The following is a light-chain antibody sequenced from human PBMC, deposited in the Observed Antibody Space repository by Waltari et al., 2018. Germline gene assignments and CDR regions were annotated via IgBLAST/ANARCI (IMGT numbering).Light chain of an antibody. CDR2: EVS. CDR3: SSYTSSSTLV. Sequence: QSALTQPASVSGSPGQSITIPCTGTSSDVGGYNYVSWYQHHPGKVPKLMIYEVSNRPSGVSNRFSGSKSGNTASLTISGLQAEDEADYYCSSYTSSSTLVFGTGTKVTVL. V-gene: IGLV2-14*01. CDR1: SSDVGGYNY. J-gene: IGLJ1*01.